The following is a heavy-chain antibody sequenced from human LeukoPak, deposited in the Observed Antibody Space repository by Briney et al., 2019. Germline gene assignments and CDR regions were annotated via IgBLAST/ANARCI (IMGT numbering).Heavy chain of an antibody. D-gene: IGHD3-9*01. J-gene: IGHJ5*02. V-gene: IGHV4-39*01. CDR2: IYYSGST. CDR3: ASLYYDILTGPPP. CDR1: GGSIISSSYY. Sequence: SETLSLTCTVSGGSIISSSYYWGWIRQPPGRGLEWIGSIYYSGSTYYNPSLKSRVTISVNTSKNQSSLKLSSVTAADTAVYHCASLYYDILTGPPPWGQGTLVTVSS.